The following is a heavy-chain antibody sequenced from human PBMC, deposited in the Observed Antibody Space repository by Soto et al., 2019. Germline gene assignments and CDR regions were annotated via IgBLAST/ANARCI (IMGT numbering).Heavy chain of an antibody. V-gene: IGHV4-31*03. Sequence: QVQLQESGPGLVKPSQTLSLTCTVSGGSISSGGYYWSWIRQHPGKGLEWIGYIYYSGSTYYNPSLKSRVTISVDTSKNQFSLKLSSVTAADTAVYYCARRSSIAGYYGMDVWGQGTTVTVSS. CDR3: ARRSSIAGYYGMDV. CDR2: IYYSGST. D-gene: IGHD6-6*01. CDR1: GGSISSGGYY. J-gene: IGHJ6*02.